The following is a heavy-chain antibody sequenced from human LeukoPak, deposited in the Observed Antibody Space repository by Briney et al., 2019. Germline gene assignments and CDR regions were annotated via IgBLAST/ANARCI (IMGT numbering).Heavy chain of an antibody. D-gene: IGHD6-19*01. CDR3: ARRLTSYSSGSPPGY. CDR1: GYTFTSYA. Sequence: GGSLRLSCAASGYTFTSYAMNWVRQAPGQGLEWMGWINTNTGNPTYAQGFTGRFVFSLDTSVSTAYLQISSLKAEDTAVYYCARRLTSYSSGSPPGYWGQGTLVTVSS. CDR2: INTNTGNP. V-gene: IGHV7-4-1*02. J-gene: IGHJ4*02.